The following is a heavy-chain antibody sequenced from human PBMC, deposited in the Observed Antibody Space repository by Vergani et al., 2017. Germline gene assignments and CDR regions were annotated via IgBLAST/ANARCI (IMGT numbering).Heavy chain of an antibody. CDR3: ARENGDYVGAFDI. D-gene: IGHD4-17*01. CDR2: ISSSSSTI. CDR1: GFTFSSYS. J-gene: IGHJ3*02. V-gene: IGHV3-48*01. Sequence: EVQLVESGGGLVKPGGSLRLSCAASGFTFSSYSMNWVRQAPGKGLEWVSYISSSSSTIYYADSVKGRFTISRDNAKNSLYLQMNSLRAEDTAVYYCARENGDYVGAFDIWGQGTMVTVSS.